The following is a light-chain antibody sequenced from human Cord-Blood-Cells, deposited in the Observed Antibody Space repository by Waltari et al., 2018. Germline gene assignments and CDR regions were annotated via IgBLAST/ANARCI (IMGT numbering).Light chain of an antibody. Sequence: DIVMPQSPDSLAVSLGNRATCPRKSSQSVLYSSNNKNYLAWYQQKPGQPPKLLIYWASTRESGVPDRFSGSGSGTDFTLTISSLQAEDVAVYYCQQYYSTPTFGQGTKVEIK. V-gene: IGKV4-1*01. CDR1: QSVLYSSNNKNY. CDR3: QQYYSTPT. CDR2: WAS. J-gene: IGKJ1*01.